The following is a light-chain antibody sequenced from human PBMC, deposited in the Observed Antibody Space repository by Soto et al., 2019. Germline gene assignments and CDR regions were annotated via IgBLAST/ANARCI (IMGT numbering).Light chain of an antibody. J-gene: IGKJ2*01. CDR2: EAS. CDR3: QQYEGLPYT. V-gene: IGKV1-33*01. CDR1: QDIGNY. Sequence: DIQMTQSPSSLSASIGDRVTMTCQASQDIGNYLNWFQQRPGRAPKLLISEASHLQPGVPSRFRWKHSWAEFNPPNQNPPPEDVATYYCQQYEGLPYTFGRGTKLEIK.